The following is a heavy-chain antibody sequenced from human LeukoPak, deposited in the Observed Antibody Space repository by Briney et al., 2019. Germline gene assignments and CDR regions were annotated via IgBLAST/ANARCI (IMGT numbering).Heavy chain of an antibody. J-gene: IGHJ6*03. CDR3: ASGPGGKLEYYYYMDV. D-gene: IGHD4-23*01. CDR1: GFTFSSYA. Sequence: HPGGSLRLSCAASGFTFSSYAMSWVRKAPGKGLEWVSAISGSGGSTYYADSVKGRFTISRDNAKNSLYLQMNSLRAEDTAVYYCASGPGGKLEYYYYMDVWGKGTTVTVSS. V-gene: IGHV3-23*01. CDR2: ISGSGGST.